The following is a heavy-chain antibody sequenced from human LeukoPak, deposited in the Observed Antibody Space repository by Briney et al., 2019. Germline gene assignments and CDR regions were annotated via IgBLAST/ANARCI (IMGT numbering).Heavy chain of an antibody. Sequence: GGSLRLSCSASGLTFGDFTMSWFRQSPGQGLEWVGFIRSKVYGGAPEYAASVAARFTISRDDSTSIAYLQMNSVQAEDTAVYYCAGGSGRYVMVDWWGQGTLVTVSS. CDR3: AGGSGRYVMVDW. CDR1: GLTFGDFT. J-gene: IGHJ4*02. D-gene: IGHD6-19*01. CDR2: IRSKVYGGAP. V-gene: IGHV3-49*03.